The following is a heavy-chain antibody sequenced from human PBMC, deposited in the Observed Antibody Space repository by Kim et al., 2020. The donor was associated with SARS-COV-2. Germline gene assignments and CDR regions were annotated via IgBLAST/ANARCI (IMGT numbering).Heavy chain of an antibody. CDR3: ARGDTIFGVVTSHYYYMDV. J-gene: IGHJ6*03. V-gene: IGHV3-74*01. Sequence: KGRFTITRDDAKNTLYLQMNSLRAEDTAVYYCARGDTIFGVVTSHYYYMDVWGKGTTVTVSS. D-gene: IGHD3-3*01.